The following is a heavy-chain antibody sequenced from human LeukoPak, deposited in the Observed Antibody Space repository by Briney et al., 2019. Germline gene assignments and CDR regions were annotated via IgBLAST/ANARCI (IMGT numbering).Heavy chain of an antibody. CDR1: GYTFTSYG. CDR3: ARDPATDYYDSWFGSDDAFDI. D-gene: IGHD3-22*01. CDR2: ISAYNGNT. J-gene: IGHJ3*02. Sequence: ASVKVSCKASGYTFTSYGISWVRQAPGQGLEWMGWISAYNGNTNYAQKLQGRVTMTTDTSTSTAYMELRSLRSDDTAVYYCARDPATDYYDSWFGSDDAFDIWGQGTMVTVSS. V-gene: IGHV1-18*01.